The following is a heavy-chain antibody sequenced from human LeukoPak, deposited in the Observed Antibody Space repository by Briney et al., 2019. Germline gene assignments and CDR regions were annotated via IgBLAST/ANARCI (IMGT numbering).Heavy chain of an antibody. V-gene: IGHV3-53*01. J-gene: IGHJ4*02. CDR1: GFTVSSNY. CDR3: ARGDGVYVY. D-gene: IGHD5/OR15-5a*01. Sequence: RSLRLSCAASGFTVSSNYMTWVRQAPGQGLEWVSVIYFGGTTYYADSVKGRFTISRDNSKNTVYLQMSSLRVEDTAVYYCARGDGVYVYWGQGTLVTVSS. CDR2: IYFGGTT.